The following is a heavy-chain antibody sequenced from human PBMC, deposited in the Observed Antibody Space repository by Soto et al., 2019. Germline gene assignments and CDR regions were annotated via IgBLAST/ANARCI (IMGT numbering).Heavy chain of an antibody. Sequence: GGSLRLSCAASGFTFSSYWMSWVRQAPGKGLEWVAGVSPSDGDTSYADSVKGRFTISRDNSKDTLYLQMNSLRAEDTAVYYCAKCSSTAHYYGMDVWGQGTTVTVSS. V-gene: IGHV3-23*01. D-gene: IGHD2-2*01. J-gene: IGHJ6*02. CDR2: VSPSDGDT. CDR1: GFTFSSYW. CDR3: AKCSSTAHYYGMDV.